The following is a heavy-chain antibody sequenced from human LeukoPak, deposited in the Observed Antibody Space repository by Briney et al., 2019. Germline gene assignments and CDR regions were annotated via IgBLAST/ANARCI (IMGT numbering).Heavy chain of an antibody. CDR3: ARSGRGTYYYFDL. CDR2: MNPNSGDT. J-gene: IGHJ4*02. V-gene: IGHV1-2*02. D-gene: IGHD5-12*01. CDR1: GYTFTSYY. Sequence: ASVKVSCKASGYTFTSYYIHWVRQTPGQGLEWMGYMNPNSGDTNYARKFLGRVSMTADTATSTAYMELRSLTSDDTAMYYCARSGRGTYYYFDLWGQGTLVTVSS.